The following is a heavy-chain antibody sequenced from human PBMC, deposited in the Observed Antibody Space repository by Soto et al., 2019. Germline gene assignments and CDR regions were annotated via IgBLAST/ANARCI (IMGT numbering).Heavy chain of an antibody. V-gene: IGHV3-30*18. CDR3: ANLPPPERVTTYHGYYYGMDV. J-gene: IGHJ6*02. D-gene: IGHD4-17*01. CDR1: GFTFSSYG. Sequence: PGGSLRLSCAASGFTFSSYGMHWVRQAPGKGLEWVAVISYDGSNKYYADSVKGRFTISRDNSKNTLYLQMNSLRAEDTAVYYCANLPPPERVTTYHGYYYGMDVWGQGTTVTVSS. CDR2: ISYDGSNK.